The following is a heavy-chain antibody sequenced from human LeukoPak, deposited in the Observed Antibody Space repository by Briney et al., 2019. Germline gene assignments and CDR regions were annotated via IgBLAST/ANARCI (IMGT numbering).Heavy chain of an antibody. CDR2: INHSGST. D-gene: IGHD1-26*01. Sequence: SETLSLTCAVYGGSFSGYYWSWIRQPPGKWLEWIGEINHSGSTNYNPSLKSRVTISVDTSKNQFSLKLSSVTAADTAVYYCARGSSGSYFSWLDPWGQGTLVTVSS. J-gene: IGHJ5*02. CDR3: ARGSSGSYFSWLDP. V-gene: IGHV4-34*01. CDR1: GGSFSGYY.